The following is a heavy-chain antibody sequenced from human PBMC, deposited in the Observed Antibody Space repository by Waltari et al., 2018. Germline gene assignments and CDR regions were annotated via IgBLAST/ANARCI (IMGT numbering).Heavy chain of an antibody. CDR2: IKQDASEK. J-gene: IGHJ6*02. Sequence: EERLVESGGDLVQPGGSLRLSCSASGFTFTSYWMIWIRQAPGRGLEVVAHIKQDASEKHYVDSGKGRFTISKDNAKRSLYLQMNSLRVEDTAVYYCARSDTGGTYYYAMDVWGQGTTVTVS. V-gene: IGHV3-7*01. D-gene: IGHD1-1*01. CDR3: ARSDTGGTYYYAMDV. CDR1: GFTFTSYW.